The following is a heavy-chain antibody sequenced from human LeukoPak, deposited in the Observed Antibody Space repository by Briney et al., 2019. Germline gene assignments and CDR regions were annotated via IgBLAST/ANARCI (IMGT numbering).Heavy chain of an antibody. CDR1: GYTFTSDG. J-gene: IGHJ6*03. CDR2: ISAYNVNT. CDR3: ARTPDTDIVVVVAATSYYYMDV. D-gene: IGHD2-15*01. V-gene: IGHV1-18*01. Sequence: GASLKVSCKASGYTFTSDGISWGRHTPGQRLEWIGWISAYNVNTNYAQKLQGRVTMTTDTSTSTAYMELRSLRSDDTAVYYCARTPDTDIVVVVAATSYYYMDVWGKGTTVTVSS.